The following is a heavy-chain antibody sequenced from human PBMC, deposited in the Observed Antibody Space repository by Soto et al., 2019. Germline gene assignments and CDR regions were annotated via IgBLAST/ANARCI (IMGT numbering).Heavy chain of an antibody. Sequence: PGGSLRLSCAASGFTFSSYAMHLVRQTQGKGLEWVAVISYDGSNKYYADSVKGRFTISRDNSKNTLYLQMNSLRAEDTAVYYCASGYSYGYVGFSSFDPWGQGTLVTVSS. V-gene: IGHV3-30-3*01. CDR2: ISYDGSNK. CDR3: ASGYSYGYVGFSSFDP. CDR1: GFTFSSYA. J-gene: IGHJ5*02. D-gene: IGHD5-18*01.